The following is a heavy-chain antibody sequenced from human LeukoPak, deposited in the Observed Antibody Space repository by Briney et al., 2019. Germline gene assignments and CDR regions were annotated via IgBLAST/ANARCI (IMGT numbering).Heavy chain of an antibody. CDR2: INPNSGGT. CDR1: GYTFTGYY. Sequence: ASVKVSCKASGYTFTGYYMHWVRQAPGQGLEWMGWINPNSGGTNYAQKFQGWVTMTRDTSISTAYMELRSLRSDDTAVYYCARVAARLDYDSYLDYWGQGTLVTVSS. D-gene: IGHD3-22*01. J-gene: IGHJ4*02. CDR3: ARVAARLDYDSYLDY. V-gene: IGHV1-2*04.